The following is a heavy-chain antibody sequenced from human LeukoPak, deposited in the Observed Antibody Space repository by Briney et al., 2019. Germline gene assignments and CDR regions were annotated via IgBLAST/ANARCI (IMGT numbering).Heavy chain of an antibody. CDR2: IYYSGST. CDR3: AREDPYGSGSYYDY. J-gene: IGHJ4*02. Sequence: SETLSLTCTVSGGSISSHYWSWIRQPPGKGLEWIGYIYYSGSTNYNPSLKSRVTISVDTSKNQFSLKLSSVTAADTAVYYCAREDPYGSGSYYDYWGQGTLVTVSS. D-gene: IGHD3-10*01. V-gene: IGHV4-59*11. CDR1: GGSISSHY.